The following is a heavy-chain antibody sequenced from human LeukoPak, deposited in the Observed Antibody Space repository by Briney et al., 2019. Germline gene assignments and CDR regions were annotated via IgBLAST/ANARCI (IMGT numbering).Heavy chain of an antibody. V-gene: IGHV1-69*01. D-gene: IGHD3-3*01. CDR3: AESQYYDFSEAFDI. CDR2: IIPIFGTA. CDR1: GGTFSSYA. Sequence: SVKVSCKASGGTFSSYAISWVRQAPGQGLEWMGGIIPIFGTANYAQKFQGRVTITADESTSTAYMELSSLRSEDTAVYYCAESQYYDFSEAFDIWGQGTMVTVSS. J-gene: IGHJ3*02.